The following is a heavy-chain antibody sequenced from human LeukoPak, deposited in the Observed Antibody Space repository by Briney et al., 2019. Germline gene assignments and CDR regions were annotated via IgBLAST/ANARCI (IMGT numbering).Heavy chain of an antibody. D-gene: IGHD3-22*01. CDR2: ISSSGTYI. CDR3: ARRGRSGSGYPDTFDI. J-gene: IGHJ3*02. V-gene: IGHV3-21*01. CDR1: GFTLSTYT. Sequence: GGSPRLSCAASGFTLSTYTMNWVRQAPGKGLDWVSSISSSGTYIDYADSVKGRFTISRDNAKNSLYLQVNSLRDEDTAIYYCARRGRSGSGYPDTFDIWGQGTMVTVSS.